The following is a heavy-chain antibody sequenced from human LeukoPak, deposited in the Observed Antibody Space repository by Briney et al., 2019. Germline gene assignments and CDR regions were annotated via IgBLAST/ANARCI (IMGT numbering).Heavy chain of an antibody. CDR1: GFTFSSYA. Sequence: GGSLRLSCAASGFTFSSYAMSWVRQAPGKGLERVSAISGSGGSTYYADSVKGRFTISRDNSKNTLYLQMNSLRAEDTAVYYCAKDKGPAAILLGWFDPWGQGTLVTVSS. D-gene: IGHD2-2*02. CDR3: AKDKGPAAILLGWFDP. CDR2: ISGSGGST. V-gene: IGHV3-23*01. J-gene: IGHJ5*02.